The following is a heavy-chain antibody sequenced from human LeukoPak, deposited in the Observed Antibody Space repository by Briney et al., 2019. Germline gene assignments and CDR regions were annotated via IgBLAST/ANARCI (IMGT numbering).Heavy chain of an antibody. V-gene: IGHV3-21*01. CDR2: ISKSGSDM. D-gene: IGHD1-7*01. CDR3: ARDEDWNYALGFDY. CDR1: GFTFSNYN. Sequence: PGGSLRLSCAASGFTFSNYNMNWFRQAPGKGLEWVSSISKSGSDMYYADSMKGRFSISRDNSKNSLYLQMNNLRGDDTAVYYCARDEDWNYALGFDYWGQGTLVIVSS. J-gene: IGHJ4*02.